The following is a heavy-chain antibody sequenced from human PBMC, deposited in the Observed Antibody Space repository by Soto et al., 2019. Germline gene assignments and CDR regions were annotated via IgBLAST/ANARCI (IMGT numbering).Heavy chain of an antibody. Sequence: GGALRLSCAAPGFTFSSYSMNWGRPAPGKGVEWVSSISSSSSYIYYADSVKGRFTISRDNAKNSLYLQMNSLRAEDTAVYYCARDQSRCSSTSCHPTPYYWGQGTLVTVSS. V-gene: IGHV3-21*01. D-gene: IGHD2-2*01. CDR1: GFTFSSYS. CDR2: ISSSSSYI. J-gene: IGHJ4*02. CDR3: ARDQSRCSSTSCHPTPYY.